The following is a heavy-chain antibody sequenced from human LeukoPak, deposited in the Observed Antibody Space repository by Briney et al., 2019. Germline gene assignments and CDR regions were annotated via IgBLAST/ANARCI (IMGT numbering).Heavy chain of an antibody. Sequence: PSETLSLTCTVSGGSFSTYYWSWIRQPVGKGLEWIGYIYYNESANYNPSVKSRVTISADTSKNQFSLKLRSVTAADTAVYYCARGRWLVNYWGQGTLVTVSS. D-gene: IGHD6-19*01. CDR1: GGSFSTYY. CDR3: ARGRWLVNY. J-gene: IGHJ4*02. V-gene: IGHV4-59*01. CDR2: IYYNESA.